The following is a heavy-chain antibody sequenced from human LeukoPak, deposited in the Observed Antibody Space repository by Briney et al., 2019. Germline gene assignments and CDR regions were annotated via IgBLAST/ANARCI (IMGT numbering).Heavy chain of an antibody. CDR2: ISSSGSTI. D-gene: IGHD1-26*01. J-gene: IGHJ4*02. CDR3: AREGGSYRHDYFDY. Sequence: GGSLRLSCAASGFTFSSYEMNWVRQAPGKGLEWVSYISSSGSTIYYADSVKGRFTISRDNAKNSLYLQMNSLRAEDTAVYYCAREGGSYRHDYFDYWGQGTLVTVSS. CDR1: GFTFSSYE. V-gene: IGHV3-48*03.